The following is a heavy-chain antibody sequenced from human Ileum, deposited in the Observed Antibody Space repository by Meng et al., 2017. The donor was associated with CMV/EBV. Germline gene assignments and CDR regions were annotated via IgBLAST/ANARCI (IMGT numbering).Heavy chain of an antibody. CDR1: GGSVKSGNYY. CDR2: IYTNGRA. J-gene: IGHJ4*02. Sequence: QVPAQQPAPGMEKPSQTLSLTCVVSGGSVKSGNYYWGWVRQPAGKGLEWIGRIYTNGRAGYNPSLKSRVTISMDTSDNQFSLTLNSVTAADTAVYYCTSEPPGEWGRGTLVTVSS. CDR3: TSEPPGE. D-gene: IGHD1-14*01. V-gene: IGHV4-61*02.